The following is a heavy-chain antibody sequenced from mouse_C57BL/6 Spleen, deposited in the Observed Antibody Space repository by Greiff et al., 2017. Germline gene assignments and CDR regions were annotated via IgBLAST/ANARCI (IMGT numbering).Heavy chain of an antibody. Sequence: QVQLQQSGAELVRPGTSVKVSCKASGYAFTNYLIEWVKQRPGQGLEWIGVINPGSGGTNYNEKFKGKATLTADKSSSTAYMQRSSLTSEDSAVYFCARGGLRPSWFAYWGQGTLVTVSA. D-gene: IGHD2-4*01. CDR3: ARGGLRPSWFAY. CDR2: INPGSGGT. V-gene: IGHV1-54*01. CDR1: GYAFTNYL. J-gene: IGHJ3*01.